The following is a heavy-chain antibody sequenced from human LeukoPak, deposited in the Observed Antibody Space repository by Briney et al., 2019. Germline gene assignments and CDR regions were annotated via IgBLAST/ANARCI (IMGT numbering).Heavy chain of an antibody. J-gene: IGHJ4*02. CDR1: GVPFSNYY. CDR2: INHSGYT. V-gene: IGHV4-34*01. CDR3: TRAVAGHPD. D-gene: IGHD6-19*01. Sequence: PSETLSLTCGVSGVPFSNYYWSWVRQSPTQGLEWIGEINHSGYTNYNPSLKSRVTMSIGTSKNQFSLKLTSVTAADAGVYYCTRAVAGHPDWGQGTLVTVSS.